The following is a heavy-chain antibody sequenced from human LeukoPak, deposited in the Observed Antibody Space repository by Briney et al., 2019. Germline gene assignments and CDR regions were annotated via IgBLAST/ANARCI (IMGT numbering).Heavy chain of an antibody. Sequence: ASVKVSCKASGYTFTSYGISWVRQAPGQGLEWMGWISTYNGSTNYAQKLQGRVTMTTDTSTNTAYMELRSLRSDDTAVYYCARAYSNLPFGYWGQGTLVTVSS. J-gene: IGHJ4*02. CDR2: ISTYNGST. V-gene: IGHV1-18*01. CDR3: ARAYSNLPFGY. D-gene: IGHD4-11*01. CDR1: GYTFTSYG.